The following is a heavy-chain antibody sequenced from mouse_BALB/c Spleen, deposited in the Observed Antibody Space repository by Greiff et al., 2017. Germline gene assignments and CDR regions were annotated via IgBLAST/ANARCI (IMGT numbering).Heavy chain of an antibody. Sequence: ESGPGLVKPSQSLSLTCSVTGYSITSCYFWYWIRQFPGSKMEWVGYISYDGSNNYNPSLKNRISITRDTSKNQFFLKLNSVTTEDTATYYCARGKFITTATDYWGQGTSVTVSS. D-gene: IGHD1-2*01. J-gene: IGHJ4*01. V-gene: IGHV3-6*02. CDR2: ISYDGSN. CDR1: GYSITSCYF. CDR3: ARGKFITTATDY.